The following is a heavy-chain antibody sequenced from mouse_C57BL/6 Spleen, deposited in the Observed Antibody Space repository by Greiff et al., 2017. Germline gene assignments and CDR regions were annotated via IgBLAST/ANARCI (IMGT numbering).Heavy chain of an antibody. CDR3: AKQGTGTWGYAMDY. CDR1: GFSLTSYG. D-gene: IGHD4-1*01. V-gene: IGHV2-9*01. Sequence: VQLVESGPGLVAPSQSLSITCTVSGFSLTSYGVDWVRQPPGKGLEWLGVIWGGGSTNYNSALMSRLCLSKDNSKSQVFLTMNSLQTDDTAMYYCAKQGTGTWGYAMDYWGQGTSVTVSS. CDR2: IWGGGST. J-gene: IGHJ4*01.